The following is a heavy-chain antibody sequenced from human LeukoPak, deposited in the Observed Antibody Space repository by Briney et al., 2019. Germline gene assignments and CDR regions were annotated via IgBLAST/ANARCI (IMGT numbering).Heavy chain of an antibody. CDR2: ISSSSSYI. CDR1: GFTFSSYS. D-gene: IGHD3-22*01. Sequence: GGSLRLSRAASGFTFSSYSMNWVRQAPGKGLEWVSSISSSSSYIYYADSVKGRFTISRDNAKNSLYLQMSSLRAEDTAVYYCARDYYDSSGYYAWGQGTLVTVSS. J-gene: IGHJ5*02. CDR3: ARDYYDSSGYYA. V-gene: IGHV3-21*01.